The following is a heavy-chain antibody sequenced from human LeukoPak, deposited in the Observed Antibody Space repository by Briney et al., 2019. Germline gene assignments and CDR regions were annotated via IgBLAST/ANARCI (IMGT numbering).Heavy chain of an antibody. CDR2: ISYDGSNK. CDR3: AKDLPFDY. J-gene: IGHJ4*02. D-gene: IGHD5/OR15-5a*01. V-gene: IGHV3-30*04. Sequence: GGSLRLSCAASGFTFSSYAMHWVRQAPGKGLEWVAVISYDGSNKYYADSVKGRFTISRDNSKNTLYLQMNSLRAEDTAVYYCAKDLPFDYWGQGTLVTVSS. CDR1: GFTFSSYA.